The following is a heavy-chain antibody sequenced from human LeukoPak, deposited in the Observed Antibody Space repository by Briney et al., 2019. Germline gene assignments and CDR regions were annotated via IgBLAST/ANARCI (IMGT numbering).Heavy chain of an antibody. J-gene: IGHJ4*02. CDR3: ARGGYSYGSYYFDY. CDR2: IYTSGST. Sequence: SETLSLTCTVSGGSISSYYWSWIRQPAGKGLEWIGRIYTSGSTNYNPSLKSRVTISVDTSKNQFSLKLSSVTAADTAVYYCARGGYSYGSYYFDYWGQGTLVTVSS. V-gene: IGHV4-4*07. D-gene: IGHD5-18*01. CDR1: GGSISSYY.